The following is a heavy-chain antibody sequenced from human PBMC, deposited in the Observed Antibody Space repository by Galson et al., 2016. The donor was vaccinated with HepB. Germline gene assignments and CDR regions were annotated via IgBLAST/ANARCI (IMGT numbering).Heavy chain of an antibody. CDR2: IDPSDSYT. D-gene: IGHD1-1*01. Sequence: QSGAEVKMPGESLRISCQGSGYSFTYYWISWVRQMPGKGLEWMGRIDPSDSYTIYSPSFQGHVNISADNSINTAYLQWSSLKASDTAMYFCARHGPKAGTYWYFDVWGRGTLVTVSS. CDR1: GYSFTYYW. J-gene: IGHJ2*01. V-gene: IGHV5-10-1*01. CDR3: ARHGPKAGTYWYFDV.